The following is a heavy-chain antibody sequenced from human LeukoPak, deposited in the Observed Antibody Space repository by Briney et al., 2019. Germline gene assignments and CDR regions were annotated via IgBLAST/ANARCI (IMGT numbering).Heavy chain of an antibody. V-gene: IGHV4-34*01. CDR2: INHSGSA. Sequence: PSETLSLTCAVYGGSFSGYYWSWIREPPGRGLEWIGEINHSGSATYNPSLKSRVTISVDTSKNQFSLKLSSVTAADTAVYYCARLYCTNRVCPYLDYWGQGTLVTVSS. CDR3: ARLYCTNRVCPYLDY. D-gene: IGHD2-8*01. CDR1: GGSFSGYY. J-gene: IGHJ4*02.